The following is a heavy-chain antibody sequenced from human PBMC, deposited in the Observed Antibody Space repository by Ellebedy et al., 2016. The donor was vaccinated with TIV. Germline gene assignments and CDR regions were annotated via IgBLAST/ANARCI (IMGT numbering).Heavy chain of an antibody. CDR2: ISGSGDST. J-gene: IGHJ4*02. Sequence: GESLKISCAASGFTFSIYAMSWVRQAPGKGLEWVSLISGSGDSTYYADSVKGRFTISRDNSDNTVYLQMNSLRVEDTAVYYCATGYAQNGQWGQGTLVTVSS. CDR1: GFTFSIYA. V-gene: IGHV3-23*01. D-gene: IGHD2-8*01. CDR3: ATGYAQNGQ.